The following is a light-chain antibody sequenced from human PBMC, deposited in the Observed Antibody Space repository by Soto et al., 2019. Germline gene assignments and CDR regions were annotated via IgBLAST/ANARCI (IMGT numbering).Light chain of an antibody. CDR1: QSVSSN. CDR2: GAS. CDR3: QLYNIWPPVA. J-gene: IGKJ1*01. Sequence: EIVMTQSPATLSVSPGERATLSCRASQSVSSNLAWYQQKPGQAPRLLIYGASTRATGIPARFSGSGSGTEFTLIISSLQSEDFAVYYCQLYNIWPPVALGQGTKVDIK. V-gene: IGKV3-15*01.